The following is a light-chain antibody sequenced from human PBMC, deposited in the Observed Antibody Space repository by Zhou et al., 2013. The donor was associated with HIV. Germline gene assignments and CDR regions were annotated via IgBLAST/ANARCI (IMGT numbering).Light chain of an antibody. CDR2: AAS. J-gene: IGKJ2*01. V-gene: IGKV3-20*01. CDR3: HQFDGSPRT. Sequence: EIVLTQSPATLSLSPGERATLSCRASQGIVNYLAWYQQKPGQAPRLLIYAASSRAAGIPDRFSGSGSGTDFTLTISRLEPEDFAMYYCHQFDGSPRTFGQGTKLEIK. CDR1: QGIVNY.